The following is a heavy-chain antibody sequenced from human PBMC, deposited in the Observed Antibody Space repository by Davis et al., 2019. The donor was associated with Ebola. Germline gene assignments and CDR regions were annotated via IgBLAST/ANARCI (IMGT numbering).Heavy chain of an antibody. V-gene: IGHV3-23*01. CDR1: GFTLSGNA. J-gene: IGHJ6*02. CDR2: ISATGDTT. CDR3: ARAGAYGMDV. D-gene: IGHD3-10*01. Sequence: PGGSLRLSCAASGFTLSGNAMSWVRQAPGKGLEWVSIISATGDTTDYADSVEGRFTISRDNSKNTLYLQMNSLRAEDTAVYYCARAGAYGMDVWGQGTTVTVSS.